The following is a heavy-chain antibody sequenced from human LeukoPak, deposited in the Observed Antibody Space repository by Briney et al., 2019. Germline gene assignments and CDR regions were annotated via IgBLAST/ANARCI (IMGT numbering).Heavy chain of an antibody. CDR2: IIPIFGTA. J-gene: IGHJ5*02. CDR3: ARDGRKGGSGTLNWFDP. D-gene: IGHD3-10*01. CDR1: GYTFTSYD. Sequence: GASVKVSCKASGYTFTSYDINWVRQATGQGLEWMGGIIPIFGTANYAQKFQGRVTITTDESTSTAYMELSSLRSEDTAVYYCARDGRKGGSGTLNWFDPWGQGTLVTVSS. V-gene: IGHV1-69*05.